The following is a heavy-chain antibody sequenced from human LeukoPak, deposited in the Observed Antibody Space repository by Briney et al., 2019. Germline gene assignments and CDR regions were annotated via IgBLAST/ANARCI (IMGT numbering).Heavy chain of an antibody. CDR3: ARTPITMVRGVIIRTSYFDY. J-gene: IGHJ4*02. CDR1: GGSISSYY. D-gene: IGHD3-10*01. Sequence: SETLSLTCTVSGGSISSYYWSWIRQPPGKGLEWIGYIYYSGSTNYNPSLKSRVTISVDTSKNQFSLKLSSVTAADTAVYYCARTPITMVRGVIIRTSYFDYWGQGTLVTVSS. CDR2: IYYSGST. V-gene: IGHV4-59*01.